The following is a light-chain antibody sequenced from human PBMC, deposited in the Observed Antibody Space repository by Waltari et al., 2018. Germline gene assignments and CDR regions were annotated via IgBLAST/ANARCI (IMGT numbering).Light chain of an antibody. J-gene: IGLJ2*01. CDR2: DFT. CDR3: CSFSGGNDLL. CDR1: NSDIDNFQY. Sequence: QSALTPPPSASGPPWQSVTISCPGTNSDIDNFQYVPWYQQTPGKAPRLIIYDFTKRPSEVPNRFSGSKSGNMASLTVSYLQADDEADYFCCSFSGGNDLLFGGGTKLTVL. V-gene: IGLV2-8*01.